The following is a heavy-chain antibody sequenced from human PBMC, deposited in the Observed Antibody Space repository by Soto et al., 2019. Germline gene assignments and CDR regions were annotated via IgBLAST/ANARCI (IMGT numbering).Heavy chain of an antibody. Sequence: GGSLRLSCAASGFTFSSYGMHWVRQAPGKGLEWVAVIWYDGSNKYYADSVKGRFTISRDNSKNTLYLQMNSLRAEDTAVYYCARDQGAMGVVVPAAMYAPSYYYYYGMDVWGQGTTVTVSS. D-gene: IGHD2-2*01. CDR2: IWYDGSNK. CDR3: ARDQGAMGVVVPAAMYAPSYYYYYGMDV. CDR1: GFTFSSYG. J-gene: IGHJ6*02. V-gene: IGHV3-33*01.